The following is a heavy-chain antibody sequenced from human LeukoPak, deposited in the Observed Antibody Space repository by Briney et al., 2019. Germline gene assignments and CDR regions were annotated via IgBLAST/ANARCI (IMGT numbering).Heavy chain of an antibody. V-gene: IGHV1-69*04. CDR1: GGTFSSYA. D-gene: IGHD4-23*01. Sequence: GASVKVSCKASGGTFSSYAISWVRQAPGQGLEWMGRIIPIFGIANYAQKFQGRVTITADKPTSTAYMELSSLRSEDTAVYYCARVNGGKLEAFDIWGQGTMVTVSS. CDR2: IIPIFGIA. J-gene: IGHJ3*02. CDR3: ARVNGGKLEAFDI.